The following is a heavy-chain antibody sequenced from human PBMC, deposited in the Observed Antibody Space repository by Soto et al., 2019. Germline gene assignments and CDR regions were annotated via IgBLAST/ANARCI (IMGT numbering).Heavy chain of an antibody. Sequence: QMQLVESGGGVVQPGRSLTLSCAASGFTFSSYSMHWVRQAPGKGLEWVAVIWYDGRKKYYADSVKGRFTISRDNSKSTVYLQMNSLRTEDTAVYYCLDTVTLQGGQGTLVTVSS. J-gene: IGHJ4*02. V-gene: IGHV3-30*04. CDR2: IWYDGRKK. CDR3: LDTVTLQ. CDR1: GFTFSSYS. D-gene: IGHD4-4*01.